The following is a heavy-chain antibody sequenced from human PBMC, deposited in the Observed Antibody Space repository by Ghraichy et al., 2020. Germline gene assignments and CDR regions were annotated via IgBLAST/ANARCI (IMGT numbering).Heavy chain of an antibody. CDR1: GGTFSSYA. V-gene: IGHV1-69*13. J-gene: IGHJ6*02. CDR2: IIPIFGTA. Sequence: SVKVSCKASGGTFSSYAISWVRQAPGQGLEWMGGIIPIFGTANYAQKFQGRVTITADESTSTAYMELSSLRSEDTAVYYCARDYHTAMVQIGYYYYGMDVWGQGTTVTVSS. CDR3: ARDYHTAMVQIGYYYYGMDV. D-gene: IGHD5-18*01.